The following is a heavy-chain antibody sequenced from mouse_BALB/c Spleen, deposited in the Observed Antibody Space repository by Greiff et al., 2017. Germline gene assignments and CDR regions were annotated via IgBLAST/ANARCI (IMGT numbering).Heavy chain of an antibody. CDR2: INPSTGYT. D-gene: IGHD2-4*01. V-gene: IGHV1-7*01. J-gene: IGHJ4*01. CDR1: GYTFTSYW. Sequence: VQLQQSGAELAKPGASVKMSCKASGYTFTSYWMHWVKQRPGQGLEWIGYINPSTGYTEYNQKFKDKATLTADKSSSTAYMQLSSLTSEDSAVYYCARVGITTGSYAMDYWGQGTSVTVSS. CDR3: ARVGITTGSYAMDY.